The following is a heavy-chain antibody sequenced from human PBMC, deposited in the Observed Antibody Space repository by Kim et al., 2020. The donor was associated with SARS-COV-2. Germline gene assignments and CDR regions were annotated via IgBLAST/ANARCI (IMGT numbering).Heavy chain of an antibody. V-gene: IGHV1-18*04. Sequence: ASVKVSCKASGYTFTSYGISWVRQAPGQGLEWMGWISAYNGNTNYAQKLQGRVTMTTDTSTSTAYMELRSLRSDDTAVYYCARDHKGGFGELPIDYWGQGTLVTVSS. CDR1: GYTFTSYG. CDR2: ISAYNGNT. CDR3: ARDHKGGFGELPIDY. D-gene: IGHD3-10*01. J-gene: IGHJ4*02.